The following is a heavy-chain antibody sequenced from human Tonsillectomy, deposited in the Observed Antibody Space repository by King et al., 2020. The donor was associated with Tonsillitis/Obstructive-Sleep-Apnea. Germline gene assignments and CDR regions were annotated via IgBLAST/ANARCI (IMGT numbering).Heavy chain of an antibody. D-gene: IGHD2-2*01. CDR1: GYTFNPYG. CDR2: ISVYNGNT. V-gene: IGHV1-18*01. J-gene: IGHJ4*02. CDR3: ARESLFCSSTSCETFDY. Sequence: QLVQSGAEVKKPGASVKVYCTASGYTFNPYGFSWLRQAPGQGPEWMGWISVYNGNTDDAQKLQGRVTMTTDTSTSTAYMDLRSLRSDDTAVYYCARESLFCSSTSCETFDYWGQGTLVTVSS.